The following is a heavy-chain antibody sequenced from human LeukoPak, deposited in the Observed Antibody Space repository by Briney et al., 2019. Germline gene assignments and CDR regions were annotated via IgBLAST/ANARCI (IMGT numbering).Heavy chain of an antibody. CDR1: GFTFSSYG. D-gene: IGHD5-18*01. V-gene: IGHV3-23*01. J-gene: IGHJ4*02. CDR2: ISGSGGST. Sequence: GGSLRLSCAASGFTFSSYGMSWVRQAPGKGPEWVSAISGSGGSTYYADSVKGRFTISRDNSKNTLYLQMNSLRAEDTAVYYCAKDHEYSYGYGDFDYWGQGTLVTVSS. CDR3: AKDHEYSYGYGDFDY.